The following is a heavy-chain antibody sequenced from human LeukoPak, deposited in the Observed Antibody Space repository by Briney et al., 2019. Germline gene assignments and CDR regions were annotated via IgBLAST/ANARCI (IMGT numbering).Heavy chain of an antibody. CDR2: INWDGSRI. CDR3: ARASYYYDTSGLGAFDI. J-gene: IGHJ3*02. Sequence: PGGSLRLSCAASGFTFDDHAMYWVRQAPGKGLEWVSGINWDGSRIGYVDAVKGRFTISRDSAKNSLYLQMNSLRAEDTALYYCARASYYYDTSGLGAFDIWGQGTLVTVSS. V-gene: IGHV3-9*01. CDR1: GFTFDDHA. D-gene: IGHD3-22*01.